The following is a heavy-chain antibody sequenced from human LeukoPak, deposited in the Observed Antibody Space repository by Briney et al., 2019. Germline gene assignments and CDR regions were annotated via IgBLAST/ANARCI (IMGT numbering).Heavy chain of an antibody. V-gene: IGHV1-2*02. CDR1: GYTFTGYY. J-gene: IGHJ3*02. Sequence: GASVKVSCKASGYTFTGYYMHWVRQAPGQGLEWMGWINPNSGGTNYAQKFQGRVTISRDNSKNTLYLQMNSLRAEDTAVYYCAKLPLRFLEPVTGLDAFDIWGQGTMVTVSS. D-gene: IGHD3-3*01. CDR3: AKLPLRFLEPVTGLDAFDI. CDR2: INPNSGGT.